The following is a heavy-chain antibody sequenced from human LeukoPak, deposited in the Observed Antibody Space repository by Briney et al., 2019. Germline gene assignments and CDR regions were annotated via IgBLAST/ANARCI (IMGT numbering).Heavy chain of an antibody. CDR1: GFALSSHW. J-gene: IGHJ6*02. Sequence: GGSLRLSCAASGFALSSHWMNWVRQVPGRGPEWVANVNRDGSETYYLDSVKGRFTISKDNAKNSLYLQMNSLRAEDTALYHCARNNGMDVWGQGTTVIVSS. CDR3: ARNNGMDV. V-gene: IGHV3-7*03. CDR2: VNRDGSET.